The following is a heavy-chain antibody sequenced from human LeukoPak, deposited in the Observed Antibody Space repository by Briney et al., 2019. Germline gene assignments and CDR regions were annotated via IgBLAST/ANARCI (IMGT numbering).Heavy chain of an antibody. V-gene: IGHV1-69*05. Sequence: SVKVSCKASGGTFSSYAISWVRQAPGQGLEWTGGIIPIFGSANYAQKFQGRVTITTDESTSTAYLELSSLRSEDTAVYYCARDQGGSFDYWGQGTLVTVSS. CDR2: IIPIFGSA. D-gene: IGHD3-16*01. J-gene: IGHJ4*02. CDR1: GGTFSSYA. CDR3: ARDQGGSFDY.